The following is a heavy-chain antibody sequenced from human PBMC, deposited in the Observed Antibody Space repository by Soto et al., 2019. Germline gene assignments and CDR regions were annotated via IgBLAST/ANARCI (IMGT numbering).Heavy chain of an antibody. V-gene: IGHV5-51*01. CDR2: IYPGDSDT. J-gene: IGHJ4*02. D-gene: IGHD6-13*01. CDR1: GYSFTSYG. Sequence: EESVTISCKGSGYSFTSYGIVWVLQMPGKGLEWMGIIYPGDSDTRYSPSFQGQVTISADKSISTAYLQWSSLKASDTAMYYCARHGEAAGNVDYWGQGTMVTVSS. CDR3: ARHGEAAGNVDY.